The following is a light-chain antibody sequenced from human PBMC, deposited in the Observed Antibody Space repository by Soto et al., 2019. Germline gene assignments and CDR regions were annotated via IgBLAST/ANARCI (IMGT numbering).Light chain of an antibody. CDR2: AAS. CDR1: QSINIY. J-gene: IGKJ2*01. V-gene: IGKV1-39*01. Sequence: IQLTQSPSSLSASVGDRVTVTCRASQSINIYLNWYQQKPGKAPTLLIYAASSLQSGVPSRFSGGGSRTDFTLTISRLQPEDFATYYCQQSYRSPYTFGQGTKLEI. CDR3: QQSYRSPYT.